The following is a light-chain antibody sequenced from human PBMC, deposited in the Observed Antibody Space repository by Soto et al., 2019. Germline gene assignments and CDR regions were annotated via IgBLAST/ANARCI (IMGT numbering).Light chain of an antibody. V-gene: IGKV1-39*01. CDR2: AAS. J-gene: IGKJ2*03. CDR1: QSINIH. Sequence: DIQMTQSPSSLSASVVDRVTITCRASQSINIHLNWYQQKPGKAPKLLMYAASSLQSGVPSRFTGSGSGTDFTLTITSLQPEDFATYYCQQSDSIPQSFGQGTKLEI. CDR3: QQSDSIPQS.